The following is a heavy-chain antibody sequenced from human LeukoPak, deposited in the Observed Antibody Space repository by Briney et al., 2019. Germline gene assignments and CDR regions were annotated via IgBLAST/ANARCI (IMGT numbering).Heavy chain of an antibody. CDR1: GFTFSSYG. J-gene: IGHJ4*02. V-gene: IGHV3-53*01. CDR3: ARDGGYTSGYGFDY. Sequence: GGSLRLSCAASGFTFSSYGMSWVRQAPGKGLEWVSVLYSGGSTYYADSVKGRFTISRDNSKNTLYLQMNSLRAEDTAVYYCARDGGYTSGYGFDYWGQGTLVTVSS. CDR2: LYSGGST. D-gene: IGHD5-18*01.